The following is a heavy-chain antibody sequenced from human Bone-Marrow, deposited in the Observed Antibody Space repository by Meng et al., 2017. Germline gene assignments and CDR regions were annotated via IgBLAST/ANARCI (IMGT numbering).Heavy chain of an antibody. Sequence: ASVKVSCKASGYTFTGYYMHWVRQAPGQGLEWMGWINPNSGGTNYAQKFQGRVTMTRDTSISTAYMELSRLRSDDTAVYYCTRASVPSRDSYNYGGFWLQPEPEYTNYYGMDVWGQGTTVTVSS. D-gene: IGHD5-24*01. CDR2: INPNSGGT. V-gene: IGHV1-2*02. J-gene: IGHJ6*02. CDR3: TRASVPSRDSYNYGGFWLQPEPEYTNYYGMDV. CDR1: GYTFTGYY.